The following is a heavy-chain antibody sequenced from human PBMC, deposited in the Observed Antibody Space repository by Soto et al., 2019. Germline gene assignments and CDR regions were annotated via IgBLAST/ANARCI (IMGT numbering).Heavy chain of an antibody. V-gene: IGHV4-39*01. D-gene: IGHD3-9*01. CDR3: ARHPYYDILNGSLPGPFDY. J-gene: IGHJ4*02. CDR1: GCSISSNSYY. CDR2: IYYSGST. Sequence: PSETLSLTCTVPGCSISSNSYYLGWIRQPPGKGLEWIGSIYYSGSTYYNPSLKSRVTISVDTSKNQFSLKLSSVTAADTAVYYCARHPYYDILNGSLPGPFDYWGQGTLVT.